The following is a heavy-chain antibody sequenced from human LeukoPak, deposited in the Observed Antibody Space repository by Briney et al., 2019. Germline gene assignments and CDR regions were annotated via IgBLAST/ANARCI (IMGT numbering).Heavy chain of an antibody. CDR2: IRFDGNNK. CDR1: GFIFSIYS. V-gene: IGHV3-30*02. J-gene: IGHJ4*02. CDR3: AKDPRGTYYDFWSGYYSYFDY. D-gene: IGHD3-3*01. Sequence: GGSLRLSCAASGFIFSIYSLHWVRQVPGKGLECVAFIRFDGNNKYYADSVRGRFTISRDNSKNTLYLQMNSLRAEDTAVYYCAKDPRGTYYDFWSGYYSYFDYWGQGTLVTVSS.